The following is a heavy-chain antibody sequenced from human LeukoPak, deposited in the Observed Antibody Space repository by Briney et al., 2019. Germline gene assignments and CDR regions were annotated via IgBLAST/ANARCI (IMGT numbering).Heavy chain of an antibody. Sequence: SETLSLTCTVSGGSISSYYWSWIRQPPGKGLEWIGYIYYSGSTNYNPSLKSRVTISVDTSKNQFSLKLSSVTAADTAVYYCAREHGSGFYYYGMDVWGQGTTVTVSS. J-gene: IGHJ6*02. V-gene: IGHV4-59*01. D-gene: IGHD3-10*01. CDR3: AREHGSGFYYYGMDV. CDR2: IYYSGST. CDR1: GGSISSYY.